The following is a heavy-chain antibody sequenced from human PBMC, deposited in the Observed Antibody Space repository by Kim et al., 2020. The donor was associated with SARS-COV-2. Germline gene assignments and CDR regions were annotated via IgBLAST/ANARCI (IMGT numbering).Heavy chain of an antibody. J-gene: IGHJ3*02. CDR3: ARLPITMVRGVTDDAFDI. Sequence: ASVKVSCKASGYTFTSYYMHWVRQAPGQGLEWMGIINPSGGSTSYAQKFQGRVTMTRDTSTSTVYMELSSLRSEDTAVYYCARLPITMVRGVTDDAFDIWGRGTMVTVSS. V-gene: IGHV1-46*01. D-gene: IGHD3-10*01. CDR2: INPSGGST. CDR1: GYTFTSYY.